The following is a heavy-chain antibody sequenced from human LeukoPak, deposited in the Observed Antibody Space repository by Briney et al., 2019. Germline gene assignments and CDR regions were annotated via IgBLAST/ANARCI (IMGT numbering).Heavy chain of an antibody. CDR2: ISAYNGNT. CDR1: GYTFTSYG. J-gene: IGHJ4*02. Sequence: ASVKVSCKASGYTFTSYGISWVRQAPGQGLEWMGWISAYNGNTNYAQKLQGRVTMTTDTSTSTAYMELRSLRSDDTAVYYCARDGRVSVVVTSPFDYWGQGTLVTVSS. V-gene: IGHV1-18*01. D-gene: IGHD3-22*01. CDR3: ARDGRVSVVVTSPFDY.